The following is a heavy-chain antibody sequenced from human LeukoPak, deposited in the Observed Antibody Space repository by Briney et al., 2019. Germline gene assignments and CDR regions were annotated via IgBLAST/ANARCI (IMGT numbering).Heavy chain of an antibody. V-gene: IGHV3-11*04. CDR3: ARDGYSGSYFPY. CDR2: ISSSGSTI. J-gene: IGHJ4*02. D-gene: IGHD5-12*01. Sequence: PGGSLRLSCAASGFTFSDYYMSWIRQAPGKGLEWVSDISSSGSTIYYADSVKGRFTISRDNAKNSLSLQMNSLRAEDTAVYYCARDGYSGSYFPYWGQGTLVTVSS. CDR1: GFTFSDYY.